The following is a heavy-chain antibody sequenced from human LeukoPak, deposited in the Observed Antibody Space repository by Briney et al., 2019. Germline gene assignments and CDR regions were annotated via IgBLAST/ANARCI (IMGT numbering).Heavy chain of an antibody. CDR3: ARGSEVGGTEKNALDI. J-gene: IGHJ3*02. CDR2: INPNSVDT. V-gene: IGHV1-2*02. Sequence: ASVKVSCKTSGYTFTDYYIHWVRQAPGQGLEWMGWINPNSVDTRYAQKFQDRVTMTRDTSITTAYMELGGLRSDDTALYYCARGSEVGGTEKNALDIWGQGTMVIVSS. CDR1: GYTFTDYY. D-gene: IGHD1-26*01.